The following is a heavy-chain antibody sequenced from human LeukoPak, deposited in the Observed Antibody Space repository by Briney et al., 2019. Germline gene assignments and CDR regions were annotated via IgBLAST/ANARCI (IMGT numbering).Heavy chain of an antibody. J-gene: IGHJ4*02. D-gene: IGHD3-22*01. V-gene: IGHV3-11*04. CDR1: GFTFSDYY. Sequence: PGGSLRLSCAASGFTFSDYYMSWLRQAPGKGLEWVSYISSSGSTIYYADSVKGRFTFYRDNAKTSLYLQMNSLRAEDPAVYYCARDEYYYDSSTGFDYWGQGTLVTVSS. CDR3: ARDEYYYDSSTGFDY. CDR2: ISSSGSTI.